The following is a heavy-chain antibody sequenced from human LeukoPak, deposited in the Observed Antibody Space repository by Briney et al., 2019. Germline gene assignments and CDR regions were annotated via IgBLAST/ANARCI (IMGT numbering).Heavy chain of an antibody. Sequence: PSETLSLTCTVSGGSISSSSYYWGWIRQPPGKGLEWIGSIYYSGSTYYNPSLKSRVTISVDTSKNQFSLKLSSVTAADTAVYYCAREAEMVLTGYSYFDYWGQGTLVTVSS. CDR3: AREAEMVLTGYSYFDY. D-gene: IGHD3-9*01. CDR2: IYYSGST. J-gene: IGHJ4*02. V-gene: IGHV4-39*02. CDR1: GGSISSSSYY.